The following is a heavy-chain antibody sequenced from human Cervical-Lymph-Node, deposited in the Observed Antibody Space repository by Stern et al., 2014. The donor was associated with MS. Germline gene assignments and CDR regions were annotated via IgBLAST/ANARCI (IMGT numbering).Heavy chain of an antibody. J-gene: IGHJ4*02. CDR3: ARPLGSGWTAGWYY. Sequence: QLVQSGAEVKKPGESLKIFCKGSGYRFTTFWIGWVRQMPGKGLEWMVLIFPDDSDARYSPSFQGQVNISADKSTDTAYLQWSSLKASDTATYYCARPLGSGWTAGWYYWGQGTRVTVSS. V-gene: IGHV5-51*03. CDR1: GYRFTTFW. CDR2: IFPDDSDA. D-gene: IGHD6-19*01.